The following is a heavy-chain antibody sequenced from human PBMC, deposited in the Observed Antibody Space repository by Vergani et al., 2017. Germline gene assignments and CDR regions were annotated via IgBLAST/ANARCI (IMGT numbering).Heavy chain of an antibody. CDR3: ARDSWTSELRGFYLFDT. J-gene: IGHJ5*02. Sequence: QVQLHESGPGLVKPSQTLSLNCPVSGGSITSGSFYWRWIRQPAGKGLEWIGRIHSSGTTNYNPSLKSRVTLSVDTSKNQLSLRMTSVTAADPAVYYCARDSWTSELRGFYLFDTWGQGTLVTVSS. CDR2: IHSSGTT. D-gene: IGHD1-26*01. V-gene: IGHV4-61*02. CDR1: GGSITSGSFY.